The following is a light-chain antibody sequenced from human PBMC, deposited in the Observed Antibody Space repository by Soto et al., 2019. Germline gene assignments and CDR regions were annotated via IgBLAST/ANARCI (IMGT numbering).Light chain of an antibody. J-gene: IGLJ2*01. CDR1: SSNIGNNY. Sequence: QSVLTQPPSVSAAPGQKVTIACSGSSSNIGNNYVSWYQQLPGTAPKLLIYDNNKRPSGIPDRFSGAKSGTSATLCITGLQTGDEADYYCGTWDTILSAVFGGGTQLTVL. V-gene: IGLV1-51*01. CDR2: DNN. CDR3: GTWDTILSAV.